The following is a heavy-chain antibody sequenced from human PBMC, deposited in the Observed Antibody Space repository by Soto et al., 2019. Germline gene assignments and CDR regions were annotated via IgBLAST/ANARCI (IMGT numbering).Heavy chain of an antibody. CDR2: ISAYNGNT. D-gene: IGHD2-15*01. V-gene: IGHV1-18*01. J-gene: IGHJ5*02. CDR3: ARDRSSGGSRNWFDP. Sequence: VASVKVSCKASGYTFTSYGISWVRQAPGQGLEWMGWISAYNGNTNYAQKLQGRVTMTTDTSTSTAYMELRSLRSDDTAVYYCARDRSSGGSRNWFDPWGQGTLVTVSS. CDR1: GYTFTSYG.